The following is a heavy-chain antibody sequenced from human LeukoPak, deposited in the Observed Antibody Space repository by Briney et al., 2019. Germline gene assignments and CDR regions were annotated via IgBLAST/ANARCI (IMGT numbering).Heavy chain of an antibody. CDR3: ARDPPHYGVYYYYYMDV. CDR1: GFTFSSYE. J-gene: IGHJ6*03. CDR2: ISSSGSTI. V-gene: IGHV3-48*03. Sequence: PGGSLRLSCAASGFTFSSYEMNRVRQAPGKGPEWVSYISSSGSTIYYADSVKGRFTISRDNAKNSLYLQMNSLRAEDTAVYYCARDPPHYGVYYYYYMDVWGKGTTVTISS. D-gene: IGHD3-16*01.